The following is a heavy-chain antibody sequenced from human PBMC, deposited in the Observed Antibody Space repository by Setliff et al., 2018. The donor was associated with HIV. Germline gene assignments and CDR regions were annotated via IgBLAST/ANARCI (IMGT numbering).Heavy chain of an antibody. Sequence: PSETLSLTCTVSGGSISNYYWSWIRQPPGKGLEWIAYMSYSGGANYNPSLKSRVTISLDTSKNQFSLKLNSVTAADTAVYYCARADCSGGSCYSPGYWGQGTLVTVSS. V-gene: IGHV4-59*01. CDR3: ARADCSGGSCYSPGY. J-gene: IGHJ4*02. CDR1: GGSISNYY. D-gene: IGHD2-15*01. CDR2: MSYSGGA.